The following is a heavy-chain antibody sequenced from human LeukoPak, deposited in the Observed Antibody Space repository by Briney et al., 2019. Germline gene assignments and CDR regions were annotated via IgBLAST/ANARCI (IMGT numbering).Heavy chain of an antibody. Sequence: GGSLRLSCSALGYTFSDLAMHGARQAPGKGLEYVSGITRNGDRKFYADSVKGRFTISRDNSKNTLYLQMSSLNPEDTSVYYCVNQISGWVYWGQGTLVTVSS. CDR3: VNQISGWVY. CDR2: ITRNGDRK. J-gene: IGHJ4*02. V-gene: IGHV3-64D*06. D-gene: IGHD6-19*01. CDR1: GYTFSDLA.